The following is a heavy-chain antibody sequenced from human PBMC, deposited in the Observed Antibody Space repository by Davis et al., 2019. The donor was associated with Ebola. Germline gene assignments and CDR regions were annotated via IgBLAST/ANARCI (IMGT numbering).Heavy chain of an antibody. Sequence: GGSLRLSCAASGFTVNSYWMSWVRRAPGKGLEWVANIKEDGTERDYGHSVKGRFTVSRDNAKNSLYLQLNSLRAEDTAMYYCSRLRRAEAENYWGQGTLVTASS. J-gene: IGHJ4*02. D-gene: IGHD1-14*01. V-gene: IGHV3-7*03. CDR3: SRLRRAEAENY. CDR2: IKEDGTER. CDR1: GFTVNSYW.